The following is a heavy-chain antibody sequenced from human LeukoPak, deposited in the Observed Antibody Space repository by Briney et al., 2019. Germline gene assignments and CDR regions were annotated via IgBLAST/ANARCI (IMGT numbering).Heavy chain of an antibody. Sequence: PSETLSLTCFVSGGSIIRDYWSWIRQPPGKGLEWIGYMYYSGGTNYNPSLKSRVSISGDMSKNQFSLKVSSVTAADTAVYYCAREKYGDYGRRGYYNYMDVWGKGTTVTISS. D-gene: IGHD4-17*01. V-gene: IGHV4-59*01. CDR3: AREKYGDYGRRGYYNYMDV. J-gene: IGHJ6*03. CDR1: GGSIIRDY. CDR2: MYYSGGT.